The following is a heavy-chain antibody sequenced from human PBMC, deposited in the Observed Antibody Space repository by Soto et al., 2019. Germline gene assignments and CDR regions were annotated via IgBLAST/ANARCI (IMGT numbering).Heavy chain of an antibody. J-gene: IGHJ4*02. Sequence: GSSVKVSCKASGYTFTASGISWVRQAPGQGLEWMGWTSIYNGHTEYSPKFLGRVVMTTDTSADTAYLELKSLRPDDAALYYCARWYDYGASDQSHFDLRGQGTLVTVSS. D-gene: IGHD4-17*01. CDR2: TSIYNGHT. CDR3: ARWYDYGASDQSHFDL. V-gene: IGHV1-18*01. CDR1: GYTFTASG.